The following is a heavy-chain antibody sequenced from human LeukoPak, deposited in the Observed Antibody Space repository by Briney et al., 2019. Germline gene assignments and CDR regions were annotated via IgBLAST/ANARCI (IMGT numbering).Heavy chain of an antibody. V-gene: IGHV5-51*01. CDR3: ARPAAGTSPIDY. CDR1: NYSFTNYW. Sequence: GESLKISCKGPNYSFTNYWIGWVRQMPGKGLEWMGIVYPGDSDTRYSPSFQGQVTISADKSISTAYLQWSSLKASDTAMYYCARPAAGTSPIDYWGQGTLVTVSS. J-gene: IGHJ4*02. D-gene: IGHD6-13*01. CDR2: VYPGDSDT.